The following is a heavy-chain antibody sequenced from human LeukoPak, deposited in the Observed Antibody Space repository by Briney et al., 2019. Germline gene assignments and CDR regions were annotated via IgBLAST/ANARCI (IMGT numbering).Heavy chain of an antibody. J-gene: IGHJ4*02. CDR3: ARTSIKIVVLGATKVDFDY. D-gene: IGHD2-15*01. CDR1: GYTLTELS. Sequence: GASVKVSCKVSGYTLTELSMHWVRQAPGKGLEWMGGFDPEDGETIYAQKFQGRVTMTEDTSTDTAYMELRSLRSDDTAVYYCARTSIKIVVLGATKVDFDYWGQGALVTVSS. V-gene: IGHV1-24*01. CDR2: FDPEDGET.